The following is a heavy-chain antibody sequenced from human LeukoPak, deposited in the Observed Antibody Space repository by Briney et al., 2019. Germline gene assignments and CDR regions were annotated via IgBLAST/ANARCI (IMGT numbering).Heavy chain of an antibody. V-gene: IGHV4-59*08. J-gene: IGHJ4*02. CDR2: MYYTGST. D-gene: IGHD3-22*01. CDR3: ARHLPYDSSAYYLAPFDY. CDR1: GASISSYW. Sequence: PSETLSLTCTVSGASISSYWWGWVRQPPEKGLEWIGYMYYTGSTNYNPSLKSRATMSVDTSKSQFYLKLSSVTAADTAVYYCARHLPYDSSAYYLAPFDYWGQGTLVTVSS.